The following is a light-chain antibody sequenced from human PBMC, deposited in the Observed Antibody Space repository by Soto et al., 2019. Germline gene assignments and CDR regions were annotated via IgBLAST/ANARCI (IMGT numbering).Light chain of an antibody. V-gene: IGLV2-8*01. J-gene: IGLJ3*02. Sequence: ALTQPPSASGSPGQSVTISCTGTSSDVGVYNYVSWYQQHPGKVPKLMIYDVNKRPSGVPDRFSGSKSGNTASLTVSGLQAEDEADYYCISYAGSSIWVFGGGTKLTVL. CDR2: DVN. CDR1: SSDVGVYNY. CDR3: ISYAGSSIWV.